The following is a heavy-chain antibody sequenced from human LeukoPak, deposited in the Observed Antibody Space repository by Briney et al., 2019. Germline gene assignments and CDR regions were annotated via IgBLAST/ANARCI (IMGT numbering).Heavy chain of an antibody. V-gene: IGHV1-2*02. Sequence: ASVKVSCKTSGYTFTAYHMHWVRQAPGQGREFVGWIYPPTGGTVLAGKFQGRVTMTSDTSIAAAYMELSGLTFDDTAVYYCVRENWYYDHWGQGTLVTVSS. D-gene: IGHD3-16*01. CDR3: VRENWYYDH. CDR2: IYPPTGGT. J-gene: IGHJ4*02. CDR1: GYTFTAYH.